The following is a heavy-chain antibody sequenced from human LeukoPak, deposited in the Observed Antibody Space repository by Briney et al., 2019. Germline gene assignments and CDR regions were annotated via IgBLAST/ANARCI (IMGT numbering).Heavy chain of an antibody. Sequence: ASVKVSCKASGGTFSSYAISWVRQAPGQGLEWMGGIIPIFGTANYAQKFQGRVTITTDESTSTAYMELSSLRSEDTAVYYCARGGYSSGREDAFDIWGQGTMVTVSS. D-gene: IGHD6-19*01. J-gene: IGHJ3*02. CDR2: IIPIFGTA. V-gene: IGHV1-69*05. CDR1: GGTFSSYA. CDR3: ARGGYSSGREDAFDI.